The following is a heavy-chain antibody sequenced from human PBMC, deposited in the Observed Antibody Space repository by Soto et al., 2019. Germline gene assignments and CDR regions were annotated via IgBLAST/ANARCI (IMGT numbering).Heavy chain of an antibody. CDR2: INPSNST. V-gene: IGHV1-46*03. J-gene: IGHJ4*02. CDR1: GYTFTSYY. D-gene: IGHD2-15*01. CDR3: ATVYCSGGSCYSIDY. Sequence: ASVKVSCKASGYTFTSYYMHWVRQAPGQGLEWMGIINPSNSTSYAQKFQGKVTMTRDTSTSTVYMELSSLRSEDTAVYYCATVYCSGGSCYSIDYWGQGTLVTVSS.